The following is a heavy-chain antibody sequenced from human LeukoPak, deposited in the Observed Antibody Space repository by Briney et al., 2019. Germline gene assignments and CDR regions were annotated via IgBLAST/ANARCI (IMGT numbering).Heavy chain of an antibody. CDR3: AREPRYCSSTSCYFGLISNYFDY. Sequence: SVKVSCKASGGTFSSYAISWVRQAPGQGLEWMGRIIPILGVANYAQKFQGRVTITADKSTSTAYMELSSLRSEDTAVYYCAREPRYCSSTSCYFGLISNYFDYWGQGTLVTVSS. D-gene: IGHD2-2*01. V-gene: IGHV1-69*04. CDR1: GGTFSSYA. CDR2: IIPILGVA. J-gene: IGHJ4*02.